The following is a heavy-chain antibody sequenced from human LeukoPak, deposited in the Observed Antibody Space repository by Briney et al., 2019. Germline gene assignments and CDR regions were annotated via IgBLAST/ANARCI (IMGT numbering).Heavy chain of an antibody. D-gene: IGHD6-19*01. J-gene: IGHJ4*02. CDR2: IYYSGST. V-gene: IGHV4-39*01. CDR1: GGSIRRSNYY. Sequence: SETLSLTCTVSGGSIRRSNYYWGWIRQPPGKGLEWIGSIYYSGSTYYNPSLKSRVTISVDTSKNQFSLKVNSVTAADTAVYYCASFRSSGWSYYFDYWGQGTLVTVSS. CDR3: ASFRSSGWSYYFDY.